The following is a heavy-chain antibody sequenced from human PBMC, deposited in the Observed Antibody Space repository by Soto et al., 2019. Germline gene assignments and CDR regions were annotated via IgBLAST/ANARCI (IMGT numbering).Heavy chain of an antibody. D-gene: IGHD4-17*01. CDR1: GFRFSAYA. CDR2: ISYEGSNR. Sequence: GRSLRLSCAASGFRFSAYAMHWVRQAPGKGLEWVAVISYEGSNRFYADSVKGRFTVSRDNSKNMVYLQMNSLRGEDTAVFYCAKDYGNYNFNYGMDVWGQGTTVTVSS. J-gene: IGHJ6*02. CDR3: AKDYGNYNFNYGMDV. V-gene: IGHV3-30*18.